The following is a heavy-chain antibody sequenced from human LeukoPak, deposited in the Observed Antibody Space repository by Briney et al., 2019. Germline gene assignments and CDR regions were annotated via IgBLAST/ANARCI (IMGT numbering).Heavy chain of an antibody. Sequence: SETLSLTCTVSGNSISSGDNYWSWIRQPAGKGLEWIGRIYTSGSTNYNPSLKSRVTISVDTSKNQFSLKLSSVTAADTAVYYCARDRGGRSGYEIDYWGQGTLVTVSS. D-gene: IGHD5-12*01. CDR3: ARDRGGRSGYEIDY. J-gene: IGHJ4*02. V-gene: IGHV4-61*02. CDR1: GNSISSGDNY. CDR2: IYTSGST.